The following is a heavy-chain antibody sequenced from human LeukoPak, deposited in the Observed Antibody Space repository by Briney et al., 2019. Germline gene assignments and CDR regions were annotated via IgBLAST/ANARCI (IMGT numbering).Heavy chain of an antibody. D-gene: IGHD3-10*01. CDR2: IYYSGST. CDR3: ARVMVRGLAGQNHFDY. J-gene: IGHJ4*02. V-gene: IGHV4-59*01. Sequence: KSSETLSLTCTVSGGSISSYYWSWIRQPPGKGLEWIGYIYYSGSTNYNPSLKSRVTISVDTSKNQFSLKLSSVTAADTAVYYCARVMVRGLAGQNHFDYWGQGTLVTVSS. CDR1: GGSISSYY.